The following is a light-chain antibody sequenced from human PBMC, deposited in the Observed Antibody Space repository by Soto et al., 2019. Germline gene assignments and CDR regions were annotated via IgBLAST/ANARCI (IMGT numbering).Light chain of an antibody. J-gene: IGLJ2*01. CDR2: YDT. CDR1: NIGSKS. V-gene: IGLV3-21*04. CDR3: QVWDSSSDPVV. Sequence: SYELTQPPSVSVAPGKTANITCGGNNIGSKSVHWYQQKPGQAPVLVISYDTDRPSGIPERYSGSNSGNTATLTISRVEAGDEADYYCQVWDSSSDPVVFGGGTKLTFL.